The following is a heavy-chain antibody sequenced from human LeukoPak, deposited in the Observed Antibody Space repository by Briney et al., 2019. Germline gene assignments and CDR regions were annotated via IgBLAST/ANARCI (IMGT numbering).Heavy chain of an antibody. J-gene: IGHJ4*02. Sequence: GGSLRLSCAAAGFTFTSLPLHWVRQAPGKWLEWVAVSSTDGSDEYYAASVKGRFPISRDNSNNPLYLQMNSLRAEDTAVYYCARDPGIVGGPFDYWGQGTLVTVSS. CDR3: ARDPGIVGGPFDY. CDR2: SSTDGSDE. V-gene: IGHV3-30*04. D-gene: IGHD1-26*01. CDR1: GFTFTSLP.